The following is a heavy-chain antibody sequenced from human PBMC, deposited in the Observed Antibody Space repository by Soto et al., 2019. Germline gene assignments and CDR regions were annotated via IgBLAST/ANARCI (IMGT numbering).Heavy chain of an antibody. CDR1: GFTFSSYG. CDR2: ISYDGSNK. D-gene: IGHD3-16*01. J-gene: IGHJ3*02. V-gene: IGHV3-30*18. CDR3: AKGRQTFPSLRGNAFDI. Sequence: QVQLVESGGGVVQPGRSLRLSCAASGFTFSSYGMHWVRQAPGKGLEWVAVISYDGSNKYYADSVKGRFIISRDNSKNTLNLQMNSLRAEDTAVYYCAKGRQTFPSLRGNAFDIWGQGTMVTVSS.